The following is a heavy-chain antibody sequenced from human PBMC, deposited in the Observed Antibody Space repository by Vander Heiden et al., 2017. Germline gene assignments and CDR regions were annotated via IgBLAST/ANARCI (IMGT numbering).Heavy chain of an antibody. D-gene: IGHD3-22*01. V-gene: IGHV1-69*06. CDR2: IIPIFGTA. CDR3: ARDPRPGYDSSGYYYYYGMDV. Sequence: QVQLVQSGAEVTKPGSSVKVSCQASGGTFSSYAISWVRQAPGQGLEWMGGIIPIFGTANYAQKFQGRVTMTADKSTSTAYMELSSLRSEDTAVYYCARDPRPGYDSSGYYYYYGMDVWGQGTTVTVSS. J-gene: IGHJ6*02. CDR1: GGTFSSYA.